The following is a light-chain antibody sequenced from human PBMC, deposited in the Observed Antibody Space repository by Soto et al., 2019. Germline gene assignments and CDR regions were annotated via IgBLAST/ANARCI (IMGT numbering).Light chain of an antibody. CDR1: QSVSSSN. CDR3: QQYGSSPPYT. CDR2: GAS. Sequence: EIVLTQSPGTLSLSPRERATLSCRASQSVSSSNLAWYQQKPGQAPRLLIYGASSRATGIPDRFSGSGSGTDFTLTISRLEPEDFAVYYCQQYGSSPPYTFGQGTKLEIK. V-gene: IGKV3-20*01. J-gene: IGKJ2*01.